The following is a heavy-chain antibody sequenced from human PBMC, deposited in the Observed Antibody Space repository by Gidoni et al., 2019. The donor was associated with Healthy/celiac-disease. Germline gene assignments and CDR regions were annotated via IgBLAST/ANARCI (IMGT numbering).Heavy chain of an antibody. Sequence: EVQLVESGGGLVNPGGSLRLSCAASGFTFSNAWMSLVRQDPGKGLEWVGRIKSKTDGGTTDYDAPVKGRFTISRDDSKNTLYLQMNSLKTEDTAVYYWTTFGGRGGWFDPWGQGTLVTVSS. CDR2: IKSKTDGGTT. J-gene: IGHJ5*02. CDR3: TTFGGRGGWFDP. D-gene: IGHD2-15*01. V-gene: IGHV3-15*01. CDR1: GFTFSNAW.